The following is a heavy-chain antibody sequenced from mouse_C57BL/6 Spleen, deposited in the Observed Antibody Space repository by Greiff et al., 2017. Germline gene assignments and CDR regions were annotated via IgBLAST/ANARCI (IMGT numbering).Heavy chain of an antibody. CDR1: GYTFTSYW. CDR2: IYPSDSET. V-gene: IGHV1-61*01. D-gene: IGHD2-14*01. J-gene: IGHJ4*01. Sequence: QVQLKQPGAELVRPGSSVKLSCKASGYTFTSYWMDWVKQRPGQGLEWIGNIYPSDSETHYNQKFKDKATLTVDKSSSTACMQLSSLTSEDSAVYYFSRGGYETPDYYAMDYWGQGTSVTVSS. CDR3: SRGGYETPDYYAMDY.